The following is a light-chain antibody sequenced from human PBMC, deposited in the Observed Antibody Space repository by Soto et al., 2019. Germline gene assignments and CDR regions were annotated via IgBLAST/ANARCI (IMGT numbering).Light chain of an antibody. V-gene: IGKV1-5*03. Sequence: DIQMTQSPSILSASVGDTVNITCRASQSVSTWLAWYQQKPGKAPKVMIYKASTLQIGVPSRFSASGSGTEVTLTISSLQPDDFATYYCQQYNSYVYSFGRGTKLES. CDR1: QSVSTW. J-gene: IGKJ2*03. CDR2: KAS. CDR3: QQYNSYVYS.